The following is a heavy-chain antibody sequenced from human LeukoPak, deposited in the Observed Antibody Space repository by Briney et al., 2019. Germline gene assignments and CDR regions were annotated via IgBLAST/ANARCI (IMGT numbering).Heavy chain of an antibody. V-gene: IGHV3-74*01. Sequence: GGSLRLSCAASGFTFSRYWMHWVRQAPGKGLVWVLRIKSDGSTNYADSVKGRFTISRDNAMNTVSLQMNSLRAEDTGVYYCARAPAEIGGYYPEYFRHWGQGTLVTVSS. CDR1: GFTFSRYW. J-gene: IGHJ1*01. D-gene: IGHD3-22*01. CDR3: ARAPAEIGGYYPEYFRH. CDR2: IKSDGST.